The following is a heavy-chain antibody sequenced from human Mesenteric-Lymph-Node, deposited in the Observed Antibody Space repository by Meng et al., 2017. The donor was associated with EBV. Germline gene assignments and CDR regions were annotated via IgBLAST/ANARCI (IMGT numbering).Heavy chain of an antibody. V-gene: IGHV1-69*01. CDR1: GGSFSSYP. D-gene: IGHD2-15*01. Sequence: QGQLVQSGAEVKKPGSSVKVSCKASGGSFSSYPISWVRQAPGQGLEWMGGIIPMFGAARYAQKFQGRVTITADESTTTAYMELSSLSSDDTAIYYCATDDCNGGTCYSCDYWGQGTLVTVSS. CDR3: ATDDCNGGTCYSCDY. CDR2: IIPMFGAA. J-gene: IGHJ4*02.